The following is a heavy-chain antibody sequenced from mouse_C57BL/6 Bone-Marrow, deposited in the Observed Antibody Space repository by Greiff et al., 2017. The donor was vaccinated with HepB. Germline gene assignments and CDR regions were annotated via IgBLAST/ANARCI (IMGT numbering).Heavy chain of an antibody. CDR1: GFSFNTYA. Sequence: EVKVEESGGGLVQPKGSLKLSCAASGFSFNTYAMNWVRQAPGKGLEWVARIRSKSNNYATYYADSVKDRFTISRDDSESMLYLQMNNLKTEDTAMYYCVRRGLYYDYDGSFAYWGQGTLVTVSA. CDR3: VRRGLYYDYDGSFAY. J-gene: IGHJ3*01. D-gene: IGHD2-4*01. CDR2: IRSKSNNYAT. V-gene: IGHV10-1*01.